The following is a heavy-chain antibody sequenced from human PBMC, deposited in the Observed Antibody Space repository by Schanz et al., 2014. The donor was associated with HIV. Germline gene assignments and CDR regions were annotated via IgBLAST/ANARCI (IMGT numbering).Heavy chain of an antibody. CDR3: ARDESAQWFFDL. V-gene: IGHV3-11*04. CDR2: ISSGGTTI. D-gene: IGHD2-8*01. CDR1: GFTFSDYY. J-gene: IGHJ2*01. Sequence: QVQLVESGGGLVKAGGSLRLSCAASGFTFSDYYMNWIRQAPGKGLEWVSYISSGGTTIYYADSVKGRFTVSRDNAKNSLYLEINSLRVEDTAIYYCARDESAQWFFDLWGRGTLLTVSS.